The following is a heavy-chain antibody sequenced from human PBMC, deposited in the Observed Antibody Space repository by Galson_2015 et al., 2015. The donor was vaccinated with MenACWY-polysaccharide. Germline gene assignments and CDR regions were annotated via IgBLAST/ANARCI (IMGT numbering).Heavy chain of an antibody. D-gene: IGHD3-10*01. V-gene: IGHV4-39*07. CDR2: IYDTGRT. CDR3: ARDGHYYGSGSYGWFDP. CDR1: GGSITRTSHY. J-gene: IGHJ5*02. Sequence: SETLSLTCSVSGGSITRTSHYWGWIRQSPGKGLEWIASIYDTGRTFYNPSFEGRVTISIDTSKNHFSLNLTSVTAADTAMYFYARDGHYYGSGSYGWFDPWGQGTLVVVSS.